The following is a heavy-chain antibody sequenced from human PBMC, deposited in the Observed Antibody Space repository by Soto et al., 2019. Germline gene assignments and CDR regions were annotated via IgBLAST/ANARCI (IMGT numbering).Heavy chain of an antibody. D-gene: IGHD6-13*01. CDR1: GYSFTSYW. CDR3: GGLIRSIAAAGPFDY. J-gene: IGHJ4*02. Sequence: PGESLKISCKGSGYSFTSYWIGWVRQMPGKVLEWMGIIYPGDSDTRYSPSFQGQVTISADKSISTAYLQWSSRKASDTAIFYCGGLIRSIAAAGPFDYWGQGTLVTVSS. V-gene: IGHV5-51*01. CDR2: IYPGDSDT.